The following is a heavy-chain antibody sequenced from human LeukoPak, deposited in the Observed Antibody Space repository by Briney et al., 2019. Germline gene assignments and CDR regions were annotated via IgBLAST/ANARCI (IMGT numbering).Heavy chain of an antibody. Sequence: PGGSLRLSCAASGFTVSSNYMSGVRQARGKGLEWVSVIYSGGSTYYADSVKGRFTISRDNSKNTLYLQMNSLRAEDTAVYYCAKDVRRDYDFWSGPDWGQGTLVTVSS. J-gene: IGHJ4*02. CDR1: GFTVSSNY. D-gene: IGHD3-3*01. CDR3: AKDVRRDYDFWSGPD. CDR2: IYSGGST. V-gene: IGHV3-53*01.